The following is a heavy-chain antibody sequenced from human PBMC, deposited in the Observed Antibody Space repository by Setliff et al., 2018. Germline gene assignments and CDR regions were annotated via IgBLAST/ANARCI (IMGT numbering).Heavy chain of an antibody. CDR3: ARVPRFTDTRNAFDI. CDR2: IYYSGNT. Sequence: TLSLTCTVSGGSISSGGYYWSWIRQHPGKGLEWIGYIYYSGNTYYNPSLKSRVTISVDTSKNQFSLKPSSVTAADTAVYYCARVPRFTDTRNAFDIWGQGTMVTVSS. V-gene: IGHV4-31*03. CDR1: GGSISSGGYY. J-gene: IGHJ3*02. D-gene: IGHD5-18*01.